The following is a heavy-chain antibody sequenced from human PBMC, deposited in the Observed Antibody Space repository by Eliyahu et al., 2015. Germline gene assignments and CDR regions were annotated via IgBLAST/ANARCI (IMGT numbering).Heavy chain of an antibody. CDR2: IAPGGNS. Sequence: QVHLQESGPGLVKPSQTLSLSCSVSGGXLTSDASFWSWIRQPAGKGLEWIGRIAPGGNSNSNPSLRSRLTISVDTSKNQFSLKLTSVTAADSAVYYCARDPDWALRYMDVWGRGIPVTVSS. J-gene: IGHJ6*03. V-gene: IGHV4-61*02. CDR3: ARDPDWALRYMDV. D-gene: IGHD3-16*01. CDR1: GGXLTSDASF.